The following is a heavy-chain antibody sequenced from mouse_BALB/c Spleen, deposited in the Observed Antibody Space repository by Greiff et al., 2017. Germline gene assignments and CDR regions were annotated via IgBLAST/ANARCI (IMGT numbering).Heavy chain of an antibody. J-gene: IGHJ3*01. CDR3: ARDRRGNYEFAY. Sequence: EVNLVESGGGLVKPGGSLKLSCAASGFTFSSYAMSWVRQSPEKRLEWVAEISSGGSYTYYPDTVTGRFTISRDNAKNTLYLEMSSLRSEDTAMYYCARDRRGNYEFAYWGQGTLVTVSA. CDR2: ISSGGSYT. CDR1: GFTFSSYA. V-gene: IGHV5-9-4*01. D-gene: IGHD2-1*01.